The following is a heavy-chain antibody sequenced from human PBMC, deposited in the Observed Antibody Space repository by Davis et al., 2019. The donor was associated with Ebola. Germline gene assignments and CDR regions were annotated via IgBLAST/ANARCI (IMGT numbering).Heavy chain of an antibody. CDR1: GGTFSSYA. Sequence: GGSLRLSCAASGGTFSSYAISWVRQAPGQGLEWMGGIIPIFGTANYAQKFQGRVTITADKSTSTAYMELSSLRSEDTAVYYCAERGGSGAYYFDYWGQGTLVTVSS. J-gene: IGHJ4*02. V-gene: IGHV1-69*06. CDR2: IIPIFGTA. CDR3: AERGGSGAYYFDY. D-gene: IGHD3-16*01.